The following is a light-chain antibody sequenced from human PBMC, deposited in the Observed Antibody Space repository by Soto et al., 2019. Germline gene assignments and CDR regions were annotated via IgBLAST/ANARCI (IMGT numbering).Light chain of an antibody. J-gene: IGKJ5*01. V-gene: IGKV3-15*01. CDR2: GVS. Sequence: EIVMTQSPVTLSMSPGERAALSCRASQNVNNNLACYQQKPGQAPRLLIYGVSARGTGVPARFSGSGSGTEFTFTISSLQSEDFAVYYCQQYSKWPPTFGRGTRLEIK. CDR3: QQYSKWPPT. CDR1: QNVNNN.